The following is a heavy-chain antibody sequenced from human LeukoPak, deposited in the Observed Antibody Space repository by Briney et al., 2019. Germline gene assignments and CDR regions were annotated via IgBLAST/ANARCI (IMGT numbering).Heavy chain of an antibody. Sequence: GGSLRLSCAASGFTFSSFYMHWVRQAPGKGLVWVSRINSDARSTSYADSVKGRFTISRDNAKNTLYLQMNSLRAEDTAVYYCAELGITMIGGVWGKGTTVTISS. CDR1: GFTFSSFY. D-gene: IGHD3-10*02. J-gene: IGHJ6*04. CDR3: AELGITMIGGV. CDR2: INSDARST. V-gene: IGHV3-74*01.